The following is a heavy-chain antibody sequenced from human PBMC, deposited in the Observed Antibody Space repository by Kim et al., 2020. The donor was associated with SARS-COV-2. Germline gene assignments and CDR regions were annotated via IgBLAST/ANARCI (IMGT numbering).Heavy chain of an antibody. J-gene: IGHJ4*02. D-gene: IGHD5-18*01. CDR1: GGSNSSYY. V-gene: IGHV4-59*01. Sequence: SETLSLTCTASGGSNSSYYWSWIRQPPGKGLEWIGYIYYSGSTNYNPSLKSRVTISVDTPKNQFSLKLSSVTAADTAVYYCARHSYGSDYWGQGTLVTVS. CDR3: ARHSYGSDY. CDR2: IYYSGST.